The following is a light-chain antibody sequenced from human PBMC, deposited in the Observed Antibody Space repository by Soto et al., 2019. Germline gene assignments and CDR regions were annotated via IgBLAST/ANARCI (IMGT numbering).Light chain of an antibody. CDR3: SSYTTSNTRQIV. J-gene: IGLJ1*01. Sequence: QSALTQPASVSGSPGQSITISCTGTSSDVGGFNYVSWYQHHPGKASKLMIYDVSNRPSGFSNRFSGSKSGNTASLTISGLQPEDEADYYCSSYTTSNTRQIVLGTGTKVTVL. V-gene: IGLV2-14*03. CDR1: SSDVGGFNY. CDR2: DVS.